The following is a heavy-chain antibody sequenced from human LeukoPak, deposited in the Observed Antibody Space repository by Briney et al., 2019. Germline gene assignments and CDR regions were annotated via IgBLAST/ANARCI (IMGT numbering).Heavy chain of an antibody. J-gene: IGHJ4*02. CDR3: ARYLYGDSASYFDF. D-gene: IGHD4-17*01. CDR2: IDWGDDK. CDR1: GFSLDTSGMC. Sequence: SGPTLVNPTQTLTLTCIFSGFSLDTSGMCVSWIRQPPGKALEWLALIDWGDDKYYITSLKSRLTISKDTSKNQVVLTMTSMDPVDTATYFCARYLYGDSASYFDFWGQGSLVIVSS. V-gene: IGHV2-70*01.